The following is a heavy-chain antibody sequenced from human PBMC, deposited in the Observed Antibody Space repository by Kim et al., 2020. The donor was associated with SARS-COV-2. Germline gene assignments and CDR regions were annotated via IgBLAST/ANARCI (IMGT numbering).Heavy chain of an antibody. V-gene: IGHV3-7*03. Sequence: GGSLRLSCAASGFTFSSYYMSWVRQAPGKGLEWVAKIREDERGEEYVDSVKGRFTVSRDNAKNSLYLQMNSLRAEDTAVYYCARHRSCGWYCYFDSWGQGTLVTVSS. D-gene: IGHD6-19*01. CDR3: ARHRSCGWYCYFDS. CDR2: IREDERGE. CDR1: GFTFSSYY. J-gene: IGHJ4*02.